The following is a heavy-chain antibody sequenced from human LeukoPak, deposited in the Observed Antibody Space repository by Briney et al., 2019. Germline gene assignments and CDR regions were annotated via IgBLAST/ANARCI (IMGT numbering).Heavy chain of an antibody. D-gene: IGHD6-13*01. V-gene: IGHV1-24*01. CDR2: FDPEDGET. CDR3: ATDRRRYAGPRPIYYMDV. J-gene: IGHJ6*03. Sequence: VASVKVSCKVSGYTLTELSMHWVRQAPGKGLEWMGGFDPEDGETIYAQKFQGRVTMTEDTSTDTAYMELSSLRSEDTAVYYCATDRRRYAGPRPIYYMDVWGKGTTVTVSS. CDR1: GYTLTELS.